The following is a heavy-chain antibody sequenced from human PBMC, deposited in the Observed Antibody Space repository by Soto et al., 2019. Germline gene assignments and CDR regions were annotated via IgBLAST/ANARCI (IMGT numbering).Heavy chain of an antibody. CDR3: TRVPTFDSNGYYPDF. CDR1: GFTFSSYW. Sequence: LRLSCAASGFTFSSYWMHWVRQAPGKGLVWVSRINSDGSSTNYADSVKGRFTISRDNAKNTLYLQMNSLRAEDTAVYYCTRVPTFDSNGYYPDFWGQGTLVTVSS. J-gene: IGHJ4*02. CDR2: INSDGSST. D-gene: IGHD3-22*01. V-gene: IGHV3-74*01.